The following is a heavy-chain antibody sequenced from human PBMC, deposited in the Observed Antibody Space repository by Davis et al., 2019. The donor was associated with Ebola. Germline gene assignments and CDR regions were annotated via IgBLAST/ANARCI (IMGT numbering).Heavy chain of an antibody. CDR3: ARSPRIQLWFHYYMDV. Sequence: SETLSLTCAVYGGSFSGYYWSWIRQPPGKGLEWIGEINHSGSTNYNPSLKSRVTISVDTSKNQFSLKLSSVTAADTAVYYCARSPRIQLWFHYYMDVWGKGTTVTVSS. CDR2: INHSGST. CDR1: GGSFSGYY. D-gene: IGHD5-18*01. V-gene: IGHV4-34*01. J-gene: IGHJ6*03.